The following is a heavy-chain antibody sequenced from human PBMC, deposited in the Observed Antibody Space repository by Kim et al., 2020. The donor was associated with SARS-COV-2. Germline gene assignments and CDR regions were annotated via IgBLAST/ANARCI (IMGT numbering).Heavy chain of an antibody. Sequence: GGSLRLSCAASGFTFSNYVMTWVRQAPGKGLEWVSSISASGGSTYYADSVKGRFIISRDNYQNMVYLQVDRLRAEDTAVYYCAKTSPAIIFGGVDFWGQGTLVTVSS. CDR3: AKTSPAIIFGGVDF. CDR1: GFTFSNYV. J-gene: IGHJ4*02. CDR2: ISASGGST. D-gene: IGHD3-16*01. V-gene: IGHV3-23*01.